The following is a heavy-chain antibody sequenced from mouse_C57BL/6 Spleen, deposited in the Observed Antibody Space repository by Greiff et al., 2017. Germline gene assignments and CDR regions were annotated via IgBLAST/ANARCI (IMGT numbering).Heavy chain of an antibody. CDR2: IDPNSGGT. CDR1: GYTFTSYW. J-gene: IGHJ4*01. Sequence: QVQLQQPGAELVKPGASVKLSCKASGYTFTSYWMHWVKQRPGRGLEWIGRIDPNSGGTKYNEKFKSKATLTVDKPSSSAYMQLSSLTSEDSAVYYCELWGMVTKGYAMDYWGQGTSVTVSS. V-gene: IGHV1-72*01. D-gene: IGHD2-2*01. CDR3: ELWGMVTKGYAMDY.